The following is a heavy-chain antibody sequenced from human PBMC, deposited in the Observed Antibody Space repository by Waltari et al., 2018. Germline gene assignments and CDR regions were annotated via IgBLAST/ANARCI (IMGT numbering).Heavy chain of an antibody. CDR2: IKQDGSEK. V-gene: IGHV3-7*01. CDR1: GFTFSSYW. CDR3: ATSRTFDY. D-gene: IGHD2-2*01. Sequence: EVQLVESGGGLVQPGGSLRLSCVASGFTFSSYWMNWVRQAPGKGREWVANIKQDGSEKDFVDSVKGRFTISRDNAKNSLFLQMNSLRAEDTAVYYCATSRTFDYWGQGTLVTVSS. J-gene: IGHJ4*02.